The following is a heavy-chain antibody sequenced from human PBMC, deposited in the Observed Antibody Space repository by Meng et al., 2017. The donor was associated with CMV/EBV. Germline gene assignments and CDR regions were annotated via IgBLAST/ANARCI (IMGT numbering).Heavy chain of an antibody. Sequence: GESLKISCAASGFTFSDYYMNWIRQAPGKGLEWVSYISSSGSTIYYADSVKGRFTISRDNAKNSLYLQMNSLRAEDTAVYYCARGSSMIVVVNFDYWGQGTLVTVSS. CDR1: GFTFSDYY. CDR3: ARGSSMIVVVNFDY. CDR2: ISSSGSTI. D-gene: IGHD3-22*01. J-gene: IGHJ4*02. V-gene: IGHV3-11*01.